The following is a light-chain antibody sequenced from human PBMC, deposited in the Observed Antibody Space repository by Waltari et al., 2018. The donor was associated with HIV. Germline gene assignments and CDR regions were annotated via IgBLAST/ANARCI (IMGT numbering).Light chain of an antibody. Sequence: QSALSQPASVSGSVGQSITISCTGTSSDVGGYNFVSWYQQHPGKVPKLMIYDVTKRPSGVSDRFSASKSGDTAFLTISGLQDEDVSTYYCCSYTGGTFYVFGTGTKVTVL. CDR2: DVT. CDR1: SSDVGGYNF. V-gene: IGLV2-14*03. CDR3: CSYTGGTFYV. J-gene: IGLJ1*01.